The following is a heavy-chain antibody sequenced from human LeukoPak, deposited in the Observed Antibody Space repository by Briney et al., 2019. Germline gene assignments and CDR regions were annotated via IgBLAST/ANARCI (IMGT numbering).Heavy chain of an antibody. CDR2: INHSGST. Sequence: PSETLSLTCAVYGGSFSGYYWSWIRQPPGKGLEWIGEINHSGSTNYNPSLKSRVTISVDTSKNQFSLKLSSVTAADTAVYHCARGTPDRDWGQGTLVTVSS. J-gene: IGHJ4*02. CDR3: ARGTPDRD. CDR1: GGSFSGYY. V-gene: IGHV4-34*01.